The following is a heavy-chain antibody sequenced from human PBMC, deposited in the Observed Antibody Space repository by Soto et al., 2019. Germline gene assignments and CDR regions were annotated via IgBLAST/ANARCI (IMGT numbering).Heavy chain of an antibody. J-gene: IGHJ5*02. CDR3: ARHGGDYGDYSNWFDP. Sequence: PGESLKISCKGSGYSFTNSWIAWVRQMPGKGLEWMGIIYPGDSDTRYSPSFQGQVTFSADKSISTAYLQWRSLKASDTAIYYCARHGGDYGDYSNWFDPWCQGTQVTVSS. D-gene: IGHD4-17*01. CDR2: IYPGDSDT. CDR1: GYSFTNSW. V-gene: IGHV5-51*01.